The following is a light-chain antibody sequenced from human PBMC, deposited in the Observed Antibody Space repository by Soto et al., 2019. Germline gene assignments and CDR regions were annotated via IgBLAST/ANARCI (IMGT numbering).Light chain of an antibody. CDR2: DAS. J-gene: IGKJ1*01. Sequence: DIQMTQSPSSLSASVGDRVTITCRASQGISNFLAWYQQKPGKVPKLLIYDASTLQSGVPSRFSGSGSGTDFILTISSLQPEDVATYYCQKYNSAPRAFGQGTKVEIK. V-gene: IGKV1-27*01. CDR3: QKYNSAPRA. CDR1: QGISNF.